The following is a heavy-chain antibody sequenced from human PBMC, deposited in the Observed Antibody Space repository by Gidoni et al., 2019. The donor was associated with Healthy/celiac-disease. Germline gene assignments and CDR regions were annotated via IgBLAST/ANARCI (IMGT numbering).Heavy chain of an antibody. V-gene: IGHV3-30*18. Sequence: QVQLVESGGGVVQPGRSLRLPCAASGFTFSSYGMHWVRQAPGKGLEWVAVISYDGSNKYYADSVKGRFTISRDNSKNTLYLQMNSLRAEDTAVYYCAKTDDPWGQGTLVTVSS. CDR3: AKTDDP. CDR1: GFTFSSYG. CDR2: ISYDGSNK. J-gene: IGHJ5*02.